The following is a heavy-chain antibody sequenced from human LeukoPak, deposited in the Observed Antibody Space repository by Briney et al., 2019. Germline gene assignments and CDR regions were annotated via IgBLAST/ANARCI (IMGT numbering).Heavy chain of an antibody. CDR2: INPNSGGT. Sequence: ASVKVSCKASGYTFTCYYMHWVRQAPGQGLEWMGWINPNSGGTNYAQKFQGRVTMTRDTSISAAYMELSRLRSDDTALYYCASLLVLMVYGPGRLSQNDYWGQGTLVTVSS. CDR3: ASLLVLMVYGPGRLSQNDY. D-gene: IGHD2-8*01. J-gene: IGHJ4*02. CDR1: GYTFTCYY. V-gene: IGHV1-2*02.